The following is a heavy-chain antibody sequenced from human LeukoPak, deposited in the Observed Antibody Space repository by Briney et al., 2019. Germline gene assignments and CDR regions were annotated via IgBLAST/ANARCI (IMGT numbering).Heavy chain of an antibody. CDR2: INHSGST. V-gene: IGHV4-34*01. CDR1: GGSFSGYY. D-gene: IGHD2-21*01. CDR3: ARQHPYYYYYMDV. Sequence: SETLSLTCAVYGGSFSGYYWSWLRQPPGKGLEWIGEINHSGSTNYNPSLKSRVTISVDTSKNQFSLKLSSVTAADTAVYYCARQHPYYYYYMDVWGKGTTVTVSS. J-gene: IGHJ6*03.